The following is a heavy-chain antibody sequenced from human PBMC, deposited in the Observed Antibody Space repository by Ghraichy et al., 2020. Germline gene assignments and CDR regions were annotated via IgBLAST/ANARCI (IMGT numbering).Heavy chain of an antibody. CDR1: GFTFSTYW. J-gene: IGHJ4*02. Sequence: GGTLRLSCAASGFTFSTYWMHWVRQAPGKGLVWVSRINTDGSITTYADSVKGRFTISRDNAKNTLFLQMNSLRAEDTAVYYCARDSLYSESYYAYWGQGTLVTVSS. CDR3: ARDSLYSESYYAY. V-gene: IGHV3-74*01. D-gene: IGHD1-26*01. CDR2: INTDGSIT.